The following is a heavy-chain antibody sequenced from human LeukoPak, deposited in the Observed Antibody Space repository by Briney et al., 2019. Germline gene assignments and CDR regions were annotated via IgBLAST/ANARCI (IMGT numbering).Heavy chain of an antibody. J-gene: IGHJ5*02. CDR1: GYTLTELS. V-gene: IGHV1-24*01. Sequence: SVKVSCKVSGYTLTELSVHWVRQAPGKGLEWMGGFDPEDGETIYAQKFQGRVTMTEDTSTDTAYMELSSLRSEDTAVYYCASPYSNPQQRWFDPWGQGTLVTVSS. D-gene: IGHD4-11*01. CDR3: ASPYSNPQQRWFDP. CDR2: FDPEDGET.